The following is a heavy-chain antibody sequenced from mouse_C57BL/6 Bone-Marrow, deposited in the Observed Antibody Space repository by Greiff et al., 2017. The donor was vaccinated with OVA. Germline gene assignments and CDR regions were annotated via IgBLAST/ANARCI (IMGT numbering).Heavy chain of an antibody. CDR3: AREGGITTVVAKAY. Sequence: QVQLQQSGPELVKPGASVKLSCKASGYTFTSYWMHWVKQRPGQGLEWIGMIHPNSGSTNYNEKFKSKATLTVDKSSSTAYMQLSSLTSEDSAVYYCAREGGITTVVAKAYWGQGTLVTVSA. CDR2: IHPNSGST. J-gene: IGHJ3*01. V-gene: IGHV1-64*01. CDR1: GYTFTSYW. D-gene: IGHD1-1*01.